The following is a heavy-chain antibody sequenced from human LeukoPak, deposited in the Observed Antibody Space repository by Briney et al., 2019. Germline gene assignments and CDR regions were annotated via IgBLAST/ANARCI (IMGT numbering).Heavy chain of an antibody. CDR2: ISSSGSTI. V-gene: IGHV3-48*03. J-gene: IGHJ1*01. Sequence: GGSLRLSCAASGFTFSSYEMNWVRQAPGKGLEWVSYISSSGSTIYYADSVKGRFTISRDNSKNTLYLQMNSLRVEDTAVYYCAKRPPSLDAEYFQHWGQGTLVTVSS. CDR3: AKRPPSLDAEYFQH. CDR1: GFTFSSYE. D-gene: IGHD3-16*01.